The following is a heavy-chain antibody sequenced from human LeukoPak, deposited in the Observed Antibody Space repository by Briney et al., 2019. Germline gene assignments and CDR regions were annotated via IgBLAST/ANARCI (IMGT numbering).Heavy chain of an antibody. CDR1: GFTFSSYA. D-gene: IGHD2-2*01. Sequence: HAGGSLRLSCAASGFTFSSYAMSWVRQAPGKGLEWVSAISGSGGSTYYADSVKGRFTISRDNSKNTLFLQMNSLRAEDTAIFYCAKRGSTSCSPCNYFDYWGQGTLVTVSS. CDR3: AKRGSTSCSPCNYFDY. J-gene: IGHJ4*02. CDR2: ISGSGGST. V-gene: IGHV3-23*01.